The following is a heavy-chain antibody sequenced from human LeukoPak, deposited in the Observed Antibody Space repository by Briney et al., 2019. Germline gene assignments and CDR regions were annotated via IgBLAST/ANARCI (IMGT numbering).Heavy chain of an antibody. CDR3: ARGGYCSSTSCSHFDY. CDR2: ISGSGGST. D-gene: IGHD2-2*01. V-gene: IGHV3-23*01. J-gene: IGHJ4*02. CDR1: GFTFSSYA. Sequence: PGGSLRLSCAASGFTFSSYAMSWVRQAPGKGLEWVSAISGSGGSTYYADSVKGRFTISRDNSKNTLYLQMNSLRAEDTAVYYCARGGYCSSTSCSHFDYWGQGTLVTVSS.